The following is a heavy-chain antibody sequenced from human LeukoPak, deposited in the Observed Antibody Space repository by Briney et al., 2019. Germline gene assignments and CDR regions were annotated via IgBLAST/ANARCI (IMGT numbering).Heavy chain of an antibody. Sequence: GRSLRLSCAASGFTFSSYAVHWVRQAPGKGLEWVAVISYDGSNKYYADSVKGRFTISRDNSKNTLYLQMNSLRAEDTAVYYCVRDQEVAAADTSTGDYYYYGMDVWGQGTTVTVSS. V-gene: IGHV3-30-3*01. CDR3: VRDQEVAAADTSTGDYYYYGMDV. J-gene: IGHJ6*02. CDR1: GFTFSSYA. CDR2: ISYDGSNK. D-gene: IGHD6-13*01.